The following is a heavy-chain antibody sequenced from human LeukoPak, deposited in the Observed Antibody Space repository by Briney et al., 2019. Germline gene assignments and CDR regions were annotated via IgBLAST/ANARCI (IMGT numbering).Heavy chain of an antibody. D-gene: IGHD3-22*01. V-gene: IGHV3-48*01. J-gene: IGHJ4*02. CDR2: IRSSSSTI. Sequence: GGSLRLSCAASGFTFSSYSMNWVRQAPGKGLEWVSYIRSSSSTIYYADSVKGRFTMSRDNAKNSLYLQMNSLRAEDTAVYYCAKGSSITMIVTLLFDYWGQGTLVTVSS. CDR1: GFTFSSYS. CDR3: AKGSSITMIVTLLFDY.